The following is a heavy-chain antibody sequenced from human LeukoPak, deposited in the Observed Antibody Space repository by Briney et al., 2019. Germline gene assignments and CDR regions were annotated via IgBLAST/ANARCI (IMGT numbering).Heavy chain of an antibody. CDR1: GDSISSTHW. D-gene: IGHD3-9*01. V-gene: IGHV4-4*02. J-gene: IGHJ5*02. CDR3: ESRLRYFDISQNWFDP. Sequence: KPSGTLSLTCAVSGDSISSTHWWTWVRQPSGKGLEWMGEIYHSGTTNYNPSLKSRVTISVDKSKSQFSLKVTSVTAADTAMYHCESRLRYFDISQNWFDPWGQGTLVTVSS. CDR2: IYHSGTT.